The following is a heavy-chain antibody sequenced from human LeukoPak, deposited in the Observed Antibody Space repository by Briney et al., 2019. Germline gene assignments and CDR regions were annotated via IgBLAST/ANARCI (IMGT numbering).Heavy chain of an antibody. CDR2: IYYGVHT. J-gene: IGHJ4*02. Sequence: PSVTLSLTCTVSGGSITITSSYWGWIRQPPGKGLEWIGSIYYGVHTYYSPSLKSRVTISVDTSKNQFSLNLSSVTAADTAMYYCATSSSWYRFDYWGQGTLVTVSS. CDR1: GGSITITSSY. V-gene: IGHV4-39*01. D-gene: IGHD6-13*01. CDR3: ATSSSWYRFDY.